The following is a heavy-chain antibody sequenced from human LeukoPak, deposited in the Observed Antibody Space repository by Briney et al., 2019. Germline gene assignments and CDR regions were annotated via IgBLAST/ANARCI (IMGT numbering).Heavy chain of an antibody. CDR3: ARDYSTVTTFFDY. D-gene: IGHD4-17*01. CDR1: GFTFSSYS. Sequence: GGSLRLSCAASGFTFSSYSMNWVRQAPGKGLEWVSSISSSSSYIYYADSVKGRFTISRDNAKNSLYLQMNSLRAEDTAVYYCARDYSTVTTFFDYWGQGTLVTVSS. J-gene: IGHJ4*02. CDR2: ISSSSSYI. V-gene: IGHV3-21*01.